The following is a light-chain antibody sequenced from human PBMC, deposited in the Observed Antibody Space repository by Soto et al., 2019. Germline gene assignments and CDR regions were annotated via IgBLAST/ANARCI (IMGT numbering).Light chain of an antibody. Sequence: DIVMTQTPLSSPVTLGQAASIPCRSSQSLVNSDGNTYLSWFHQRPGQPPRLLIYKVSDRFSGVPERFSGSGAGTDFTLTISRVEAEDVGLYYCMQATQSTWTFGQGTKVEIK. V-gene: IGKV2-24*01. CDR1: QSLVNSDGNTY. CDR2: KVS. J-gene: IGKJ1*01. CDR3: MQATQSTWT.